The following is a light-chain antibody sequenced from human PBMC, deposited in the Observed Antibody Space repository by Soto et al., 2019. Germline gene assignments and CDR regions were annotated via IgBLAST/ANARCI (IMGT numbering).Light chain of an antibody. CDR2: SAS. Sequence: IQLTQSPSSLSASVGDRVTITCLASQGITSYLAWYQQRPGKAPGLLIYSASTLQSGVPSRFSGSGYGTDFSLTISNLQPEDFATYYCQQLYSHPLTFGGGTKVDIK. V-gene: IGKV1-9*01. CDR3: QQLYSHPLT. J-gene: IGKJ4*01. CDR1: QGITSY.